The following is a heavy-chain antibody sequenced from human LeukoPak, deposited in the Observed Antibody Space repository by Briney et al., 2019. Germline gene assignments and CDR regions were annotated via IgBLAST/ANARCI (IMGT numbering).Heavy chain of an antibody. J-gene: IGHJ6*03. CDR1: GFTFSSYA. CDR3: ARSVRFLEWLPPYMDV. Sequence: GGSLRLSCAASGFTFSSYAMHWVRQAPGKGLEWVAVISYDGSNKYYADSVKGRFTISRDNSKNTLYLQMNSLSAEDTAVYYCARSVRFLEWLPPYMDVWGKGTTVTVSS. V-gene: IGHV3-30-3*01. CDR2: ISYDGSNK. D-gene: IGHD3-3*01.